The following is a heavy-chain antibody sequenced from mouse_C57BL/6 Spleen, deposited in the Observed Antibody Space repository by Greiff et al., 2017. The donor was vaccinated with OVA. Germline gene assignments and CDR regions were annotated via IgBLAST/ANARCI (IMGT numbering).Heavy chain of an antibody. V-gene: IGHV2-5*01. CDR1: GFSLTSYG. CDR2: IWRGGST. D-gene: IGHD1-1*01. CDR3: AKMNYGSNYFDY. Sequence: VQLQESGPGLVQPSQSLSITCTVSGFSLTSYGVHWVRQSPGKGLEWLGVIWRGGSTDYNAAFMSRLSITKDNSKSQVFFKMNSLQADATAIYYCAKMNYGSNYFDYWGQGTTLTVSS. J-gene: IGHJ2*01.